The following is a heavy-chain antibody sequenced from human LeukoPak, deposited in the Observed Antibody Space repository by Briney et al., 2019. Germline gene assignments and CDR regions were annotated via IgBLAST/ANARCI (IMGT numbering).Heavy chain of an antibody. Sequence: GASVQVSCKASGYTITSYGISWVRQAPGQGLEWMVWISAYNGNTNYAQKLQGRVTMTTDTSTSTAYMELRSLRSDDTAVYYCARFPHDSSGYYPFDYWGQRTLVTVSS. CDR1: GYTITSYG. CDR2: ISAYNGNT. D-gene: IGHD3-22*01. V-gene: IGHV1-18*01. J-gene: IGHJ4*02. CDR3: ARFPHDSSGYYPFDY.